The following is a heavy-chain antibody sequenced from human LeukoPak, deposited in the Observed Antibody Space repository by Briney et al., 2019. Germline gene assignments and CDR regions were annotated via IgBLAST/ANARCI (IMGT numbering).Heavy chain of an antibody. V-gene: IGHV3-74*01. Sequence: GGSLRLSCAASGFTFSVYWMHWVRQAPGKGLVWVSRIDSDGKTTNYADSVKGRFTISRDNAKNTLYLQMNSLGVEDTAMYYCASGLYYYDSNGYVPLDHWGRGIPAIVSS. CDR1: GFTFSVYW. CDR3: ASGLYYYDSNGYVPLDH. J-gene: IGHJ4*02. D-gene: IGHD3-22*01. CDR2: IDSDGKTT.